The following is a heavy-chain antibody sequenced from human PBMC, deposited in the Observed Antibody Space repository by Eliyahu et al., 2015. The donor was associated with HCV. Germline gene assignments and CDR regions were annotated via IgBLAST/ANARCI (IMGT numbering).Heavy chain of an antibody. Sequence: QVQLQESGPGLVKPSETLSLTCTVSGGSLSRYXWSWIRQPPGKGLEWIGYIHHSGSTHYNPSLKSRVTVSVDTSRNQFSLKLSSVTAADTAVYYCASGGGGIAVTGTGGWFDPWGQGTLVTVSS. CDR1: GGSLSRYX. CDR2: IHHSGST. D-gene: IGHD6-19*01. CDR3: ASGGGGIAVTGTGGWFDP. V-gene: IGHV4-59*01. J-gene: IGHJ5*02.